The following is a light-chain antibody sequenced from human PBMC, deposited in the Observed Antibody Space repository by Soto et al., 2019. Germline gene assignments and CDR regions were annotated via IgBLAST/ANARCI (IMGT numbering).Light chain of an antibody. J-gene: IGKJ4*01. V-gene: IGKV4-1*01. CDR3: QEYYSTPLT. Sequence: DIVMTQSPDSLAVSLGERATINCKSSQSLLHSSNNDNYLAWYQQKPGQPPKLLIYWASTRESGVPDRFSGSGSGTDFTLTISSLQAEDVAVYYCQEYYSTPLTFGGGTKVDIK. CDR1: QSLLHSSNNDNY. CDR2: WAS.